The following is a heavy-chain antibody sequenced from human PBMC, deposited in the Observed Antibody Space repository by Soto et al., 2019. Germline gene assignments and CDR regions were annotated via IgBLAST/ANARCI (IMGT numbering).Heavy chain of an antibody. CDR2: ISYSGNT. V-gene: IGHV4-59*01. J-gene: IGHJ4*02. CDR3: ARAPMVLSRSYFDS. D-gene: IGHD2-8*01. CDR1: GGSISNFY. Sequence: SETLSLTCTVSGGSISNFYWSWIRQPPGKGLEWIGYISYSGNTNYNPSLKSRVSISVDTSKNQLSLNLTSVTAADTAVYYCARAPMVLSRSYFDSWGPGTPVTVSS.